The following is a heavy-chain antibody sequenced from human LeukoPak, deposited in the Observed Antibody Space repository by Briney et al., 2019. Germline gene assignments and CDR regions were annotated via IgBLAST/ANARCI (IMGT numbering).Heavy chain of an antibody. J-gene: IGHJ3*02. Sequence: GGSLRLSCAASGFTFSSYAMSWVRQAPGKGLEWVSGISSSGGSTFYADSVKGRFTISRDNSKNSLYLRMNSLRAEDTAVYYWANSVYGSGSFLTFDIWGQGTMVTVSS. CDR2: ISSSGGST. CDR1: GFTFSSYA. CDR3: ANSVYGSGSFLTFDI. D-gene: IGHD3-10*01. V-gene: IGHV3-23*01.